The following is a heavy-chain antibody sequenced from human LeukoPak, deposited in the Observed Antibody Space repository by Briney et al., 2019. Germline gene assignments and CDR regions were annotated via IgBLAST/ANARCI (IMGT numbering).Heavy chain of an antibody. CDR3: ASDLGYCSSTSCDDGDY. CDR2: INPSGGST. Sequence: ASVKVSCKASGYTFTSYYMHWVRQAPGQGLEWMGIINPSGGSTSYAQKFQGRVTMTRDTSTSTVYMELSSLRSEDTAVYYCASDLGYCSSTSCDDGDYWGQGTLVTVFS. D-gene: IGHD2-2*01. CDR1: GYTFTSYY. J-gene: IGHJ4*02. V-gene: IGHV1-46*01.